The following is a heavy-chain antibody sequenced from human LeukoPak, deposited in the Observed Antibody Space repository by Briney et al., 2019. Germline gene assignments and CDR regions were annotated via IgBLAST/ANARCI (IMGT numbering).Heavy chain of an antibody. CDR2: IKQDGSEK. Sequence: GGSLRLSYAASGFTFSSYWMSWVRQAPGKGLEWVANIKQDGSEKYYVDSVKGRITISRDNAKNSLYLQMNSLRAEDTAVYYCASISGDYFDYWGQGTLVTVSS. J-gene: IGHJ4*02. D-gene: IGHD4-17*01. V-gene: IGHV3-7*01. CDR3: ASISGDYFDY. CDR1: GFTFSSYW.